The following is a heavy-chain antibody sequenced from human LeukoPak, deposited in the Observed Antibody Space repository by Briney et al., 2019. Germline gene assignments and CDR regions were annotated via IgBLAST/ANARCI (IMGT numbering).Heavy chain of an antibody. J-gene: IGHJ4*02. D-gene: IGHD2-2*01. CDR3: AKDARYCSSTSCYATGDY. Sequence: GGSLRLSCAASGFSFGSYGMSWVRQAPGKGLEWVSAISGSGGSTYYADSVKGRFTISRDNSKNTLYLQMNSLRAEDTAVYYCAKDARYCSSTSCYATGDYWGQGTLVTVSS. V-gene: IGHV3-23*01. CDR2: ISGSGGST. CDR1: GFSFGSYG.